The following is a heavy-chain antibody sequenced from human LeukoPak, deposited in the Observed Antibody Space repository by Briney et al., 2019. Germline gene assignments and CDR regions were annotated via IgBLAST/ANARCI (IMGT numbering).Heavy chain of an antibody. V-gene: IGHV5-51*01. J-gene: IGHJ4*02. CDR2: IYPGDSDT. D-gene: IGHD6-13*01. CDR1: EYSFTSYW. Sequence: GESLKISCKASEYSFTSYWIGWVRQMPGKSLEWMGVIYPGDSDTRYSPSFQGQVTISADKSISTAYVQWSSLKASDTAMYYCARGGSSFPFDSWGQGTLVTVSS. CDR3: ARGGSSFPFDS.